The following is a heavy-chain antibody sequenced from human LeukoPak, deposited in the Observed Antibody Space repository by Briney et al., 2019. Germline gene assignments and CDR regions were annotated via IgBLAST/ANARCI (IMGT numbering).Heavy chain of an antibody. CDR2: ISGSGGST. D-gene: IGHD2-2*01. CDR1: GFTFSSYA. V-gene: IGHV3-23*01. Sequence: PGGSLRLSCAASGFTFSSYAMSWVRQAPGKGLEWVSAISGSGGSTYYADSVKGRFTISRDNSKNTLYLQMNSLRAEDTAVYYCAKVPICSSTSCYARGTINYFDYWGQGTLVTVSS. J-gene: IGHJ4*02. CDR3: AKVPICSSTSCYARGTINYFDY.